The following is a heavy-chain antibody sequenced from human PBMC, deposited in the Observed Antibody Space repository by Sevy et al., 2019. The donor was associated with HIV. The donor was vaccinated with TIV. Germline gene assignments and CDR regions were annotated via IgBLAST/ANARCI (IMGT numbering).Heavy chain of an antibody. CDR3: AREHTGSFPDF. V-gene: IGHV3-48*02. J-gene: IGHJ4*02. CDR2: ISRASYSI. CDR1: GFTFRDYP. Sequence: GGSLRLSCAASGFTFRDYPMNWIRQAPGKGLEWLSYISRASYSIYYADSVMGRFTVSRDNAKNSLYLQMDRLSDEDTAXYYCAREHTGSFPDFWGQGTLVTVSS. D-gene: IGHD1-26*01.